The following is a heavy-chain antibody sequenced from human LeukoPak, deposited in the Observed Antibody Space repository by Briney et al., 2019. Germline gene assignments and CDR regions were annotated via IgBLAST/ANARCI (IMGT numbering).Heavy chain of an antibody. Sequence: GGSLRLSCAASGFTFSSYWMHWVRQAPGKGLVWVSRINSDGSSTSYADSVKGRFTISRDNSKNTLYLQMNSLRAEDTAVYYCAKNREWELPDAFDIWGQGTMVTVSS. CDR1: GFTFSSYW. V-gene: IGHV3-74*01. CDR3: AKNREWELPDAFDI. CDR2: INSDGSST. J-gene: IGHJ3*02. D-gene: IGHD1-26*01.